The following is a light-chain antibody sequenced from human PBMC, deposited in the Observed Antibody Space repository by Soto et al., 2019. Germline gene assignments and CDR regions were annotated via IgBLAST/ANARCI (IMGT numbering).Light chain of an antibody. V-gene: IGKV2-30*01. CDR3: MQAAQWPRT. CDR2: NVS. Sequence: DVVMTQSPLSLPVTLGQPASISCRSSQSLVSSDGNTYLNWFHQRPGQSPRRLIYNVSNRDSGVPDRFSGSGSGTEFTLTISRVEAEDAGVYYCMQAAQWPRTFGPGTKVDIK. J-gene: IGKJ3*01. CDR1: QSLVSSDGNTY.